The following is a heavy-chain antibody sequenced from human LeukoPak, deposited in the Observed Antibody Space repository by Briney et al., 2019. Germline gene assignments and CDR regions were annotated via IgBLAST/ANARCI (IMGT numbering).Heavy chain of an antibody. CDR2: LSGSGGST. CDR3: AKGRCSGGSCYGRGFDY. CDR1: GFTFSDYY. J-gene: IGHJ4*02. V-gene: IGHV3-23*01. Sequence: PGGSLRLSCAASGFTFSDYYMTWIRQAPGKGLEWVSGLSGSGGSTYYADSVKGRFTISRDNAKNTLYLQMNSLRAEDTAVYYCAKGRCSGGSCYGRGFDYWGQGTLVTVSS. D-gene: IGHD2-15*01.